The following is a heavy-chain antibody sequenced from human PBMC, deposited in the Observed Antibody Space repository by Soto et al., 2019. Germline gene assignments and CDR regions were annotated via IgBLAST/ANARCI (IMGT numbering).Heavy chain of an antibody. CDR2: IYYSGST. Sequence: SETLSLTCTVSGGSISSGDYYWSCIRQPPGKGLEWIGYIYYSGSTYYNPSLKSRVTISVDTSKNQFSLKLSSVTAADTAVYYCARAWYSSSSLDYWGQGTLVTVSS. CDR3: ARAWYSSSSLDY. CDR1: GGSISSGDYY. J-gene: IGHJ4*02. D-gene: IGHD6-6*01. V-gene: IGHV4-30-4*01.